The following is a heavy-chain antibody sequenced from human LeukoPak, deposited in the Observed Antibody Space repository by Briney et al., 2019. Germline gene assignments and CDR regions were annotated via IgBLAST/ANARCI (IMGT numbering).Heavy chain of an antibody. V-gene: IGHV4-31*03. CDR2: IYYSGST. Sequence: SETLSRTCTVSGGSISSGGYYWSWIRQHPGKGLEWIGYIYYSGSTYYNPSLKTRVTISVDTSKNQFSLKLSSVTAADTAVYYCARVLLWFGELKPRHFDYWCQGTPVTVSS. J-gene: IGHJ4*02. D-gene: IGHD3-10*01. CDR1: GGSISSGGYY. CDR3: ARVLLWFGELKPRHFDY.